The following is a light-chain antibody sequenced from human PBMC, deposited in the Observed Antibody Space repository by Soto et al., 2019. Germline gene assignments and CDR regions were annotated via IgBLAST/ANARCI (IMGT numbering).Light chain of an antibody. CDR3: QQYGNSPGA. CDR2: GAS. Sequence: EIVLTQSAGTLSLSPGERATLSCRASQSISSSYLPWYQQKPGQAPRLLIYGASSRATGIPDRFSGSGSGTDFAHTISILEREDFAVYYCQQYGNSPGAFGQGTKVDIK. J-gene: IGKJ1*01. V-gene: IGKV3-20*01. CDR1: QSISSSY.